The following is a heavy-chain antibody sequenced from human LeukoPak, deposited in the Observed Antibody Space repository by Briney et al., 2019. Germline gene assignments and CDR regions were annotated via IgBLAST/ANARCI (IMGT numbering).Heavy chain of an antibody. CDR2: IYAGGGS. CDR1: NVSISSGSHY. Sequence: SETLSLTCTVSNVSISSGSHYWNWIRQPAGKGLEWIGRIYAGGGSNYNPSLRSRVTISVGMSKNQFSLRLSSVTATDTGVYYCASDHSGWLGLGYWGQGTLVSVSS. CDR3: ASDHSGWLGLGY. V-gene: IGHV4-61*02. J-gene: IGHJ4*02. D-gene: IGHD6-19*01.